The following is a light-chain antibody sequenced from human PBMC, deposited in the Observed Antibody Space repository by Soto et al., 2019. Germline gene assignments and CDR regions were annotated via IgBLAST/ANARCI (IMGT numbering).Light chain of an antibody. J-gene: IGKJ2*01. CDR1: QSVSSY. V-gene: IGKV3-20*01. Sequence: EIVLTQSPGTLSLSPGERATLSCRASQSVSSYLAWYQQKPGQAPRLLIYGASSSATGIPDRFSGSGSGTDFTLTISMLEPEDFAVYYCQQYGNIPRTFGQGTKLEIK. CDR2: GAS. CDR3: QQYGNIPRT.